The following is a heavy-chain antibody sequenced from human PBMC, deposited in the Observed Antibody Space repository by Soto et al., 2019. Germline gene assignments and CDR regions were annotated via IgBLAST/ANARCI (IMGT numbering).Heavy chain of an antibody. CDR3: ARKPRLEAAEFDY. CDR2: IYYVGTT. Sequence: SETLSLTCTVSGGSINRGHYYWCWIRQPPGKGLEWIGYIYYVGTTYYSPSLKSRVTISVDTSRNQFSLKLNSVTAVDTAVYYCARKPRLEAAEFDYWGQGALVTV. CDR1: GGSINRGHYY. D-gene: IGHD6-13*01. J-gene: IGHJ4*02. V-gene: IGHV4-30-4*01.